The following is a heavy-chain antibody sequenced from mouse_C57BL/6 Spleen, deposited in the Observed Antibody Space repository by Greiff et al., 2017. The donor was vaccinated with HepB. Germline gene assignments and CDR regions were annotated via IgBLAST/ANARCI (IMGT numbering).Heavy chain of an antibody. CDR1: GFTFSDYG. D-gene: IGHD2-2*01. CDR2: ISSGSSTI. J-gene: IGHJ2*01. Sequence: EVRLVESGGGLVKPGGSLKLSCAASGFTFSDYGMHWVRQAPEKGREWVAYISSGSSTIYYADTVKGRFTISRDNAKNTLFLQMTSLRSEDTAMYYCARPRVTTNYFDYWGQGTTLTVSS. CDR3: ARPRVTTNYFDY. V-gene: IGHV5-17*01.